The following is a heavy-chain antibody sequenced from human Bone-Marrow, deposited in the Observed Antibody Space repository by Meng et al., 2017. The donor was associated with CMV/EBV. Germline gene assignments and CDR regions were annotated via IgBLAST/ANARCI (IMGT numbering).Heavy chain of an antibody. J-gene: IGHJ6*01. Sequence: SVKLSCKASGGTFSSYAISWVRQAPGQGLEWMGGLIPIFGTANYAQKFQGKVTITTDESKGTAYMERSSLRSEDTAVYYCAGEEGFYRILPGLEKGGGMDFWGQGTTVTGSS. CDR3: AGEEGFYRILPGLEKGGGMDF. V-gene: IGHV1-69*05. CDR1: GGTFSSYA. D-gene: IGHD3-9*01. CDR2: LIPIFGTA.